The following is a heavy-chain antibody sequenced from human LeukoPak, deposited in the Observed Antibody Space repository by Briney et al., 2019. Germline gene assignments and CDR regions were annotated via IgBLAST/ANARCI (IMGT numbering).Heavy chain of an antibody. CDR3: ARAGKWSSLGHLDY. CDR2: ISSSSSTI. CDR1: GFTFSSYS. V-gene: IGHV3-48*01. J-gene: IGHJ4*02. D-gene: IGHD2-15*01. Sequence: GGSLRLSCAASGFTFSSYSMNWVRQAPGKGLEWVSYISSSSSTIYYADSVKGRFTISRDNAKNSLYLQMNSLRAEDTAVYYCARAGKWSSLGHLDYWGQGTLVTASS.